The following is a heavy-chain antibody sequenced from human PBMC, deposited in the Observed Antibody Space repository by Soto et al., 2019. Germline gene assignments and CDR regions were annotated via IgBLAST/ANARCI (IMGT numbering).Heavy chain of an antibody. CDR2: INPNSGGT. V-gene: IGHV1-2*04. CDR1: GYTFTGYY. CDR3: ATTTSPGWAWGMDY. J-gene: IGHJ4*02. Sequence: QVQLVQSGAEVKKPGASVKVSCKASGYTFTGYYMHWVRQAPGQGLEWMGWINPNSGGTNYAQKFQGWVTMTRDTSISTAYMALSRLRSDDTAVYYCATTTSPGWAWGMDYWGQGTLVTVSS. D-gene: IGHD3-16*01.